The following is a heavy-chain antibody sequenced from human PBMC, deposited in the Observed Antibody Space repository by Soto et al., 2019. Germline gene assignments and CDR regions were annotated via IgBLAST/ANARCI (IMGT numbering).Heavy chain of an antibody. V-gene: IGHV1-46*01. CDR3: AGGIYADDR. J-gene: IGHJ1*01. D-gene: IGHD2-2*01. Sequence: QVRLVQSGAEVKKPGASVKVSCKASGYIFTNYYINWVRQAPGQGLEWMAIINPNGGSTNCAQEIHGRIYLNRDKSTSTVYMDPSSLTSEDTAVYYCAGGIYADDRWGQGNLVTVSS. CDR1: GYIFTNYY. CDR2: INPNGGST.